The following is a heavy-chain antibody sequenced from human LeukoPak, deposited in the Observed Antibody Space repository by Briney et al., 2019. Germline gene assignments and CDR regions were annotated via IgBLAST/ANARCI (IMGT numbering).Heavy chain of an antibody. CDR3: AKWGDYDILTGYYVSDF. Sequence: GGSLRLSCAASGFIFRNYAMSWVRQAPGKGLEWVSAITGSGDTTYYADSVKGRFTISRDNSKNTLYVEMNTLRAEDAAVYYCAKWGDYDILTGYYVSDFWGQGTLVTVSS. CDR1: GFIFRNYA. V-gene: IGHV3-23*01. CDR2: ITGSGDTT. J-gene: IGHJ4*02. D-gene: IGHD3-9*01.